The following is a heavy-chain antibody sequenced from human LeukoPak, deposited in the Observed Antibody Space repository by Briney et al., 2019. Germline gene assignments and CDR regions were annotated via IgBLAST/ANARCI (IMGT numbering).Heavy chain of an antibody. CDR1: GFTFSSYW. CDR3: VRGNDYGGPHY. Sequence: GGSLRLSCEVSGFTFSSYWMHWVRQAPGKGPVWVSRIDRDGSRINYADSVKGRFTISRDNGKNTLFLQMNSLRAEDAAVYYCVRGNDYGGPHYWGQGTLVTVSS. D-gene: IGHD4-23*01. V-gene: IGHV3-74*01. CDR2: IDRDGSRI. J-gene: IGHJ4*02.